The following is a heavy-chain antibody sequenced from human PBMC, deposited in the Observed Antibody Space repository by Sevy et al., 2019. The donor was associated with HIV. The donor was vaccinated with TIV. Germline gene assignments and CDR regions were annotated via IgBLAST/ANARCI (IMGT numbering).Heavy chain of an antibody. CDR1: RFTFSNFG. CDR3: ARGPSLIVAGAAGYLDY. CDR2: MWYDGNNK. D-gene: IGHD2-21*01. J-gene: IGHJ4*02. V-gene: IGHV3-33*08. Sequence: GGSLRLSCTASRFTFSNFGIHWVRQAPGKGLEWVTLMWYDGNNKYYADSVKGRFTISRDTSKNTVYLQMNNLRAEDTAVYYCARGPSLIVAGAAGYLDYWGQGTLVTVSS.